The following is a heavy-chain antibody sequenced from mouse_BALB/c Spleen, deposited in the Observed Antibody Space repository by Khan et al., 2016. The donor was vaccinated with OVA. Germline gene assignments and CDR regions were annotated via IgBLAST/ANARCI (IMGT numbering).Heavy chain of an antibody. CDR1: GFTFTDYY. D-gene: IGHD1-1*01. V-gene: IGHV7-3*02. Sequence: EVELVESGGGLVQPGGSLRLSCATSGFTFTDYYMSWVRQPPGKAFEWLGFIRNKAKGYTTEYSASMKGRFTISRDNSQSIVYLQMNTLRAEDRATYYCARETVVDIYWYFDVWGAGTTVTVSS. J-gene: IGHJ1*01. CDR2: IRNKAKGYTT. CDR3: ARETVVDIYWYFDV.